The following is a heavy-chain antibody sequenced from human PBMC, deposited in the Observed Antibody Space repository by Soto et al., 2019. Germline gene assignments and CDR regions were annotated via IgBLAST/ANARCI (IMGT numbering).Heavy chain of an antibody. CDR1: GGSISSNNW. CDR2: IYHDGNT. V-gene: IGHV4-4*02. Sequence: QVQLQESGPGLVTPSGTLSLTCAVSGGSISSNNWWSWVRQPPGKGLEWIGEIYHDGNTHYNPSLKSRFNISVDNYKNHFALILSSLTAADTAVYYCARLDGGGYWGQGTLVTVSS. J-gene: IGHJ4*02. CDR3: ARLDGGGY. D-gene: IGHD2-15*01.